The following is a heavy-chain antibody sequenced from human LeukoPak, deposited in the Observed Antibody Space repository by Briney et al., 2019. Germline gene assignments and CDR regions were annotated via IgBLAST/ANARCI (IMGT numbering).Heavy chain of an antibody. CDR1: GYTFTSYG. Sequence: ASVKVSCKASGYTFTSYGISWVGQAPGQGLEWMGWISAYNGNTNYAQKLQGRVTMTTDPSTSTAYMELRSLRPDETAVYYWARDKVGSYVGYNYWGQGTLVTVSS. CDR3: ARDKVGSYVGYNY. CDR2: ISAYNGNT. J-gene: IGHJ4*02. D-gene: IGHD1-26*01. V-gene: IGHV1-18*01.